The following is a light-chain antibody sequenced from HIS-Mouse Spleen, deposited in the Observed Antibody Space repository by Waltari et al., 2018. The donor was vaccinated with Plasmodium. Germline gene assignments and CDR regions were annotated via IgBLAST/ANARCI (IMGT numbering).Light chain of an antibody. CDR2: EVS. V-gene: IGLV2-8*01. Sequence: QSALTQPPSASGSPGQSVTISCTGTTSDVGCYHYVSWYQQHPGKAPKLMIYEVSTRPSGVPDRFSGSKSGNTASLTVSGLQAEDEADYFCSSYAGSNNLVFGGGTKLTVL. J-gene: IGLJ2*01. CDR1: TSDVGCYHY. CDR3: SSYAGSNNLV.